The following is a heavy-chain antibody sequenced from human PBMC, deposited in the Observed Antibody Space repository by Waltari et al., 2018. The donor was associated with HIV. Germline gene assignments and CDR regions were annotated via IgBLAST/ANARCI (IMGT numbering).Heavy chain of an antibody. Sequence: EVQLVQSGPEVKKPGESARVSCRISGYNFGGYWFGWVRQMAGKGLEWMGSIPPGRSETRYNRSFQGKVATSADTSINTAYLQSHRLHASDTAVYYCARVLIGADNSFDFWGQGTMVTVSS. CDR1: GYNFGGYW. CDR3: ARVLIGADNSFDF. V-gene: IGHV5-51*01. D-gene: IGHD2-21*01. CDR2: IPPGRSET. J-gene: IGHJ3*01.